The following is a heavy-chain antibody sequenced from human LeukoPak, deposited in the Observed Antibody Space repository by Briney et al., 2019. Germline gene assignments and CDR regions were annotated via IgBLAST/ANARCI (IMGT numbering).Heavy chain of an antibody. Sequence: SETLSLTCTVSGGSFSNYHWSWIRQPAGKGLEWIGQIHTSGSTNYNPPLKSRVTMSIDTPENQLSLTIRSVTAADTAVYYCARRDISSGWSFDYWGQGTLVTVSS. CDR3: ARRDISSGWSFDY. CDR2: IHTSGST. J-gene: IGHJ4*02. D-gene: IGHD6-19*01. V-gene: IGHV4-4*07. CDR1: GGSFSNYH.